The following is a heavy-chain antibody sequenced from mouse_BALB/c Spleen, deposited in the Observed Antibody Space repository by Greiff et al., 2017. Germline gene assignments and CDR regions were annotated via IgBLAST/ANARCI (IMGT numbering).Heavy chain of an antibody. D-gene: IGHD1-1*01. J-gene: IGHJ2*01. Sequence: EVMLVESGGGLVKPGGSLKLSCAASGFTFSSYAMSWVRQTPEKRLEWVATISSGGSYTYYPDSVKGRFTISRDNAKNTLYLQMSSLRSEDTAMYYCARENYGGFDYWGQGTTLTVSS. V-gene: IGHV5-9-1*01. CDR3: ARENYGGFDY. CDR1: GFTFSSYA. CDR2: ISSGGSYT.